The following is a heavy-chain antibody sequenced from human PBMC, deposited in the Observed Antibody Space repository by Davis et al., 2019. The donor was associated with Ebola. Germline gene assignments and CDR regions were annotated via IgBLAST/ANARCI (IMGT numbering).Heavy chain of an antibody. D-gene: IGHD3-3*01. CDR3: ARLAWRPKGFDY. CDR2: TYYNSKWYS. CDR1: GNSVSSNSAA. Sequence: HSQTLSLTCAISGNSVSSNSAACNWIRQSPSRGLEWLGRTYYNSKWYSDYALSVKSRITINPDTSKNQFSLQLNSVTPEDTAVYYCARLAWRPKGFDYWGQGTLVTVSS. V-gene: IGHV6-1*01. J-gene: IGHJ4*02.